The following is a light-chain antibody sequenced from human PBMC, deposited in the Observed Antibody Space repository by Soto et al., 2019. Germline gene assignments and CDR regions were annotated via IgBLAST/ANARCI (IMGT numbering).Light chain of an antibody. V-gene: IGKV3-20*01. CDR2: GAS. J-gene: IGKJ3*01. CDR3: QHYGNFLFT. Sequence: EIVLTQSPGTLSLSPGERATLSCRASQSVSSSYLAWYPQKPGHAPRLLIYGASNRATGIPDRFSGSGSGTDFTLTISRLEPADFAVYYCQHYGNFLFTFGPGTKVDIK. CDR1: QSVSSSY.